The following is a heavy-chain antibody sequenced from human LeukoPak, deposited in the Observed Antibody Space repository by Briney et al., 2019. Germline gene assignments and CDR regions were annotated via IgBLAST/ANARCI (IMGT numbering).Heavy chain of an antibody. Sequence: GSSVKVSCKASGGTFSSYATSWVRQAPGQGLEWIGGIIPIFGTANYAQKFQGRVTITADESTSTAYMELSSLRSEDTAVYYCARDRYSGSYWGYYFDYWGQGTLVTVSS. D-gene: IGHD1-26*01. CDR2: IIPIFGTA. CDR3: ARDRYSGSYWGYYFDY. J-gene: IGHJ4*02. CDR1: GGTFSSYA. V-gene: IGHV1-69*01.